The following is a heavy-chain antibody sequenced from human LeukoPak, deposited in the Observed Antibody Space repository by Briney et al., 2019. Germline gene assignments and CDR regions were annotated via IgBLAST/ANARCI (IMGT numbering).Heavy chain of an antibody. D-gene: IGHD3-10*01. CDR2: ISAYNGNT. CDR3: ASDPIHYGSGSYYPLWVPPPN. J-gene: IGHJ4*02. V-gene: IGHV1-18*01. CDR1: GYTFTSYG. Sequence: GASVKVSCKASGYTFTSYGISWVRQAPGQGLEWMGWISAYNGNTNYAQKLQGRVTMTTDTSTSTAYMELRSLRSDDTAVYYCASDPIHYGSGSYYPLWVPPPNWGQGTLVTVSS.